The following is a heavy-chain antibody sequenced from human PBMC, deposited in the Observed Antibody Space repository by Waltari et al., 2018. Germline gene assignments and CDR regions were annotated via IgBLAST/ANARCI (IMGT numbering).Heavy chain of an antibody. CDR1: GDSISSYY. J-gene: IGHJ5*02. CDR3: ARRVAMVAPSGIGSWLDP. D-gene: IGHD3-10*01. CDR2: VSYSKTT. V-gene: IGHV4-59*08. Sequence: QVQLQESGPGLVRPSETLSLTCTVSGDSISSYYWNWTRQPPGSQLEWIGHVSYSKTTIYNPSLESRVTISLDTSKNQFSLELTAVTAADTAVYYCARRVAMVAPSGIGSWLDPWGQGTLVTVSS.